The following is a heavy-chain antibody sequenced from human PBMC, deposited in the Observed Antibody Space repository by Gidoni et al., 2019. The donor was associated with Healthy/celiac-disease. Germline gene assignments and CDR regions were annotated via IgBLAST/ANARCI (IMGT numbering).Heavy chain of an antibody. J-gene: IGHJ3*02. CDR3: ARSNGIRIAVYNAFDI. CDR1: GFTFSSYW. V-gene: IGHV3-74*01. D-gene: IGHD6-19*01. CDR2: INSDGSST. Sequence: EVQLVESGGGLVQPGGSLRLSCAASGFTFSSYWMHWVRQAPGKGLVWVSRINSDGSSTSYADSVKGRFTISRDNAKNTLYLQMNSLRAEDTAVYYCARSNGIRIAVYNAFDIWGQGTMVTVSS.